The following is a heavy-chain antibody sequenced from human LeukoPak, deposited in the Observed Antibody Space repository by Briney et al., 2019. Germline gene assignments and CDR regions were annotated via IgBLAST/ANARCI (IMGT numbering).Heavy chain of an antibody. CDR1: GFTFSSHT. CDR2: ISSSSSCI. CDR3: ARGSIGAGVMDV. J-gene: IGHJ6*02. Sequence: GGSLRLSCTVSGFTFSSHTMNWVRQAPGKGLEWVSSISSSSSCIFYADSMKGRFTISRDNAKNSLYLQMNSLRAEDTAVYYCARGSIGAGVMDVWGQGTTVTVSS. V-gene: IGHV3-21*01. D-gene: IGHD6-6*01.